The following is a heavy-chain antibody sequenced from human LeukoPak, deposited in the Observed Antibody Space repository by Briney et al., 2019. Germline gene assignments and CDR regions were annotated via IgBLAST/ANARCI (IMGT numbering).Heavy chain of an antibody. CDR2: ISSSSSTI. J-gene: IGHJ3*02. CDR1: GFTFSSYS. Sequence: GGSLRLSCAASGFTFSSYSMNWVRQAPGKGLEWVSYISSSSSTIYYADSVKGRFTISRDNAKNSLYLQMNSLRAEDTAVYYCARAAAGTGSAFDIWGQGTMVTVSS. V-gene: IGHV3-48*04. CDR3: ARAAAGTGSAFDI. D-gene: IGHD6-13*01.